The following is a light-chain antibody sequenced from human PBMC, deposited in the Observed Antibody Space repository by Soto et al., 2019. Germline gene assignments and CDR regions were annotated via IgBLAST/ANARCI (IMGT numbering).Light chain of an antibody. CDR3: QQHISWPLT. V-gene: IGKV3-15*01. CDR1: QSVSSN. J-gene: IGKJ4*01. Sequence: EILMTQSPATLSVSPVERDTLSCRASQSVSSNLAWYQQKPGQAPRLIIYGASTRATGIPARFSGSGSGTEFTLTISNLEPEDFAVYYCQQHISWPLTFGGGTKVDIK. CDR2: GAS.